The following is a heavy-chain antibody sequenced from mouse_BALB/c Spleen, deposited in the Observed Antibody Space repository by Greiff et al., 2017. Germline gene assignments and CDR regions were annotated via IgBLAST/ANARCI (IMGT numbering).Heavy chain of an antibody. J-gene: IGHJ4*01. V-gene: IGHV2-6-7*01. Sequence: VQRVESGPGLVAPSQSLSITCTVSGFSLTGYGVNWVRQPPGKGLEWLGMIWGDGSTDYNSALKSRLSISKDNSKSQVFLKMNSLQTDDTARYYCARAYYGSRSAMDYWGQGTSVTVSS. CDR2: IWGDGST. D-gene: IGHD1-1*01. CDR1: GFSLTGYG. CDR3: ARAYYGSRSAMDY.